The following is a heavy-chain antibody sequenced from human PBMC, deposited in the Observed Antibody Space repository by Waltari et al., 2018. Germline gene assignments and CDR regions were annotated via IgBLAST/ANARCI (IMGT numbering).Heavy chain of an antibody. Sequence: QVQLQESGPGLVKPSETLSLTCAVSGYSISSGYYWGWIRQPPGKGLEWIGSIYHSGSTYYNPSLKSRVTISVDTSKNQFSLKLSSVTAADTAVYYCARHGRADHFDYWGQGTLVTVSS. CDR3: ARHGRADHFDY. CDR2: IYHSGST. J-gene: IGHJ4*02. D-gene: IGHD6-25*01. CDR1: GYSISSGYY. V-gene: IGHV4-38-2*01.